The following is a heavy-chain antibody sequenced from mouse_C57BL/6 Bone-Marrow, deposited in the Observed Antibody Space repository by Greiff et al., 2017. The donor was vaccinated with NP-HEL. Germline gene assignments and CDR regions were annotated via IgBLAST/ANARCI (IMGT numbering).Heavy chain of an antibody. CDR1: GFNIKDDY. CDR2: IDPENGDT. J-gene: IGHJ1*03. V-gene: IGHV14-4*01. CDR3: TTDYEMYFDV. D-gene: IGHD2-4*01. Sequence: EVQLQQSGAELVRPGASVKLSCTASGFNIKDDYMHWVKQRPEQGLEWIGWIDPENGDTEYASKFQGKATITADTSSNTAYLQLSSLTSEDTAVYYCTTDYEMYFDVWGTGTTVTVSS.